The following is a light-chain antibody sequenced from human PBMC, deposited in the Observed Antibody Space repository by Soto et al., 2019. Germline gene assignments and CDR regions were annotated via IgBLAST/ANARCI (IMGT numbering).Light chain of an antibody. CDR2: DVT. Sequence: QSVLTQPASVSGSPGQSITISCTGTSSDVGGCNCVSWYQQHPGKAPKLMIYDVTKRPSGVSIRFSGSKSGNTASLTISGLQAEDEADYYCGSYTSSSTLVFGGGTKLTVL. CDR3: GSYTSSSTLV. J-gene: IGLJ2*01. V-gene: IGLV2-14*01. CDR1: SSDVGGCNC.